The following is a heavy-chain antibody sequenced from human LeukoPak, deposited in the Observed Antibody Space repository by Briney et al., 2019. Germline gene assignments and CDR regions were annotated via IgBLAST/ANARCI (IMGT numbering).Heavy chain of an antibody. CDR2: IKQDGSEK. CDR1: GFTFSSYW. J-gene: IGHJ1*01. D-gene: IGHD3-22*01. V-gene: IGHV3-7*01. Sequence: GGSLRLSCAAPGFTFSSYWMSWGRQAPGEGVGWGANIKQDGSEKYYVDSVKGRFTISRDNAKNSLYLQMNSLRAEDTAVYYCARDGVVSPWPEYFQHWGQGTLVTVSS. CDR3: ARDGVVSPWPEYFQH.